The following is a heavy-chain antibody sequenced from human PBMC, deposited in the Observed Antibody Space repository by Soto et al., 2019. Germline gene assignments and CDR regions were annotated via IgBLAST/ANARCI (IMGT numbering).Heavy chain of an antibody. Sequence: GGSLRLSCAASGFTFSSYEMNWGRQAPGKGLEWVSYISSSGSTIYYADSVKGRFTISRDNAKNSLYLQMNSLRAEDTAVYYCASQKPHSRSPTDYSGPGTLVTVSS. J-gene: IGHJ4*02. CDR1: GFTFSSYE. D-gene: IGHD6-13*01. CDR2: ISSSGSTI. CDR3: ASQKPHSRSPTDY. V-gene: IGHV3-48*03.